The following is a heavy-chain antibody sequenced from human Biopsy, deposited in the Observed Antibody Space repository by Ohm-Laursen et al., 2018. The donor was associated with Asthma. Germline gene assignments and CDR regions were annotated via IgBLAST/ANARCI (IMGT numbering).Heavy chain of an antibody. J-gene: IGHJ4*02. CDR3: ASDFPKDYVRYNFQF. D-gene: IGHD4-17*01. Sequence: ASVKVSCKVSGYSLTDLSMHWVRQAPGQGLEWMGGHDHEEGGTVNVRRFQGRVTMTEDTSTDTAYMELSSLSSDDTAVYYCASDFPKDYVRYNFQFWGQGALVTVSS. CDR1: GYSLTDLS. V-gene: IGHV1-24*01. CDR2: HDHEEGGT.